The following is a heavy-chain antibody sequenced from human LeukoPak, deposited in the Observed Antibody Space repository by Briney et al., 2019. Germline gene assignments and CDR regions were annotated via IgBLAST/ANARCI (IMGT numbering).Heavy chain of an antibody. D-gene: IGHD5-18*01. CDR3: ARDQGLTAPPPYGLDV. Sequence: SVKVSCKTSGGTFSSSAITWVRQAPGQGLEWMGRIIPVLNTTTYAQKFQGSVTITADTSTSTVYMELSSLRSEETAVYYCARDQGLTAPPPYGLDVWGQGTTVIVSS. CDR1: GGTFSSSA. V-gene: IGHV1-69*04. J-gene: IGHJ6*02. CDR2: IIPVLNTT.